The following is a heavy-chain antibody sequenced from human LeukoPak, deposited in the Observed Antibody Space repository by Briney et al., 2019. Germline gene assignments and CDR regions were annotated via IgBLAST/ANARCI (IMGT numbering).Heavy chain of an antibody. Sequence: SVKVSCKASGGTFSSYAINWVRQAPGQGLEWMGGIIPIFGTANYTQKFQGRVTITADESTSTAYMELSSLRSEDTAVYYCARDDYGGNSVNDYWGQGTLVTVSS. D-gene: IGHD4-23*01. J-gene: IGHJ4*02. CDR1: GGTFSSYA. V-gene: IGHV1-69*13. CDR3: ARDDYGGNSVNDY. CDR2: IIPIFGTA.